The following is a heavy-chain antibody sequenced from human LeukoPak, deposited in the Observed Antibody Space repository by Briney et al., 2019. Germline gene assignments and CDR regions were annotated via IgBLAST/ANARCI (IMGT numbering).Heavy chain of an antibody. CDR1: GSSISSDNYY. J-gene: IGHJ3*01. CDR3: ARAYCSGGTCVGFDV. V-gene: IGHV4-30-4*01. CDR2: IFYAGST. D-gene: IGHD2-15*01. Sequence: SETLSLTCTVSGSSISSDNYYWSWIRQPPGNALEWIGDIFYAGSTFYSPSLKSRVTISVDTSKSQFSLILTSVTAADTAVYYCARAYCSGGTCVGFDVWGQGTTVIVSS.